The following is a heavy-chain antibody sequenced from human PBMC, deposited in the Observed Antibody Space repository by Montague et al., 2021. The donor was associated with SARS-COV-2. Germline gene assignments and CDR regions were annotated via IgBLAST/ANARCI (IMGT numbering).Heavy chain of an antibody. D-gene: IGHD5/OR15-5a*01. Sequence: SETLSLTCTVSGGSLSSFYYSWIRHPPGKGLEFIWYIHYSGSTNFSQYLNSRVPISLYTSKNQFSLTLKSVTTADTAISYCARVSELDVFSVYYYGLDVWGQGTTVTVSS. CDR1: GGSLSSFY. CDR3: ARVSELDVFSVYYYGLDV. J-gene: IGHJ6*02. CDR2: IHYSGST. V-gene: IGHV4-59*01.